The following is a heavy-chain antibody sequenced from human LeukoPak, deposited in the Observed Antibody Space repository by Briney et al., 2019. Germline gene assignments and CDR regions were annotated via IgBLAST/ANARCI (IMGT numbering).Heavy chain of an antibody. CDR3: ARHVWVVKGSSWYLGWFDP. CDR1: GGSISSSSYY. CDR2: IYYSGST. V-gene: IGHV4-39*01. D-gene: IGHD6-13*01. Sequence: PSETLSLTCTVSGGSISSSSYYWGWIRQPPGKGLEWIVSIYYSGSTYYNPSLKSRVTISVDTSKNQFSLKLSSVTAADTAVYYCARHVWVVKGSSWYLGWFDPWGQGTLVTVSS. J-gene: IGHJ5*02.